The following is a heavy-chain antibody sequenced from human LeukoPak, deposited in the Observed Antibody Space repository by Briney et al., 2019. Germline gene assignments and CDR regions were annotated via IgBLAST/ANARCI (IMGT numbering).Heavy chain of an antibody. D-gene: IGHD3-22*01. Sequence: ASVKLSCKASGYTFTSYDINWVRQATGQGLEWMGWMNPNSGNTGYAQKFQGRVTMTRNTSISTAYMELSSLRSEDTAVYYCARLFDSGGFLFPIWFDPWGQGTLVTVSS. J-gene: IGHJ5*02. CDR1: GYTFTSYD. CDR3: ARLFDSGGFLFPIWFDP. V-gene: IGHV1-8*01. CDR2: MNPNSGNT.